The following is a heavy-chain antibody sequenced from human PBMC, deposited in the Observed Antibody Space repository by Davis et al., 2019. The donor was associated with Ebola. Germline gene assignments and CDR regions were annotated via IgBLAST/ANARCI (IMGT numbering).Heavy chain of an antibody. CDR1: GFSLSTSGMC. J-gene: IGHJ3*02. Sequence: SGPTLVKPTQTLTLTCTFSGFSLSTSGMCVSWIRQPPGKALEWLALIDWDDDKYYSTSLKTRLTISKDTSKNQVVLTMTNMDPVDTATYYCARIKAHDSSGYYYGAFDIWGQGTMVTVSS. V-gene: IGHV2-70*01. CDR3: ARIKAHDSSGYYYGAFDI. D-gene: IGHD3-22*01. CDR2: IDWDDDK.